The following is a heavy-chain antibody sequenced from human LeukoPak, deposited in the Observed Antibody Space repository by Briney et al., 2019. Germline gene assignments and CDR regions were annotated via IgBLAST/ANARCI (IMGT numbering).Heavy chain of an antibody. CDR2: IYYSGST. D-gene: IGHD3-10*01. Sequence: SETLSLTCTVSGGSISSYYWSWIRQPPGKGLEWIGYIYYSGSTNYNPSLKSRVTISVDTSKNQFPLKLSSVTAADTAVYYCAREGADNFGDPNWFDPWGQGTLVTVSS. CDR3: AREGADNFGDPNWFDP. J-gene: IGHJ5*02. V-gene: IGHV4-59*01. CDR1: GGSISSYY.